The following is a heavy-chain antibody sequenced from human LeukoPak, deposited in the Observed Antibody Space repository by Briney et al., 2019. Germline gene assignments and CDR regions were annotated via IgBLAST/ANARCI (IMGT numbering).Heavy chain of an antibody. CDR2: ISNDGSNE. CDR3: AKDRKVGEAVAGMGNI. J-gene: IGHJ3*02. V-gene: IGHV3-30*18. CDR1: GFAFSTYA. D-gene: IGHD6-19*01. Sequence: GGSLRLSCAASGFAFSTYAMHWVRQAPGKGLEWVAVISNDGSNEYYADSVKGRFTISRDNSKNTLYSQMNSLRAEDTAVYYCAKDRKVGEAVAGMGNIWGQGTMVTVSS.